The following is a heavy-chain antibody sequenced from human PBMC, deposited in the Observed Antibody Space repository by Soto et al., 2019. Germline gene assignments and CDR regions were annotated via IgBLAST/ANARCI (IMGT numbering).Heavy chain of an antibody. D-gene: IGHD1-26*01. CDR3: ARVTRTDIVGLTNSKYYDP. V-gene: IGHV5-51*01. CDR2: IYSGDSDT. CDR1: GYSFTSYW. J-gene: IGHJ5*02. Sequence: PGESLKISCKTSGYSFTSYWIHWVRQMPGKELQWMGSIYSGDSDTRYSPSFQGQVTISADKSTKTAYLQWSSLKAPDTAMYYYARVTRTDIVGLTNSKYYDPWGQGTLVTVSS.